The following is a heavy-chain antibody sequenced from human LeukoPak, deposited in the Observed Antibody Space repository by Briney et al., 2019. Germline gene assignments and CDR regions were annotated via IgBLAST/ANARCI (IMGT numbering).Heavy chain of an antibody. CDR1: GFTFSSSA. Sequence: GGSLRLSCAASGFTFSSSAMSWVRQAPGKGLEWVSGISGSGGSTYYADSVKGRFTISRDNSKNTLYLQMNSLRAEDTAVYYCAKDKLAGSGSYSRFFDYWGQGTLVTVSS. J-gene: IGHJ4*02. D-gene: IGHD1-26*01. CDR3: AKDKLAGSGSYSRFFDY. CDR2: ISGSGGST. V-gene: IGHV3-23*01.